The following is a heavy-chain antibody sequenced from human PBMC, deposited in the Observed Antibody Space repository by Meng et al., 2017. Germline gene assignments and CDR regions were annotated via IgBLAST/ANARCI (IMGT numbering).Heavy chain of an antibody. J-gene: IGHJ4*02. Sequence: SETLSLTCAVSGGPISSSNWWRWGRQPPGKGLEWIGEIYHSGSTNYNPPLKSRVTMSVDKSKNQFSLKLSSVTAADTAVYYCARLEPFDYWGQGTLVTVSS. CDR1: GGPISSSNW. D-gene: IGHD6-19*01. CDR2: IYHSGST. V-gene: IGHV4-4*02. CDR3: ARLEPFDY.